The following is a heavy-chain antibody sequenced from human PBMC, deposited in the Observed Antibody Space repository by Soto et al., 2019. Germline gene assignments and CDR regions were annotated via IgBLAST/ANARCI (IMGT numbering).Heavy chain of an antibody. CDR3: ARVRFGEWGYAMDV. Sequence: VQLVESGGGLVKPGGSLRLSCAASGLSFSDSYLHWIRHAPGKGLQWLAYISSTGSSIFYAGSVKGRFTISRDNAKNSLYLQMNSLRAEDTAMYYCARVRFGEWGYAMDVWGQGTTVTFSS. CDR1: GLSFSDSY. D-gene: IGHD3-10*01. J-gene: IGHJ6*02. CDR2: ISSTGSSI. V-gene: IGHV3-11*01.